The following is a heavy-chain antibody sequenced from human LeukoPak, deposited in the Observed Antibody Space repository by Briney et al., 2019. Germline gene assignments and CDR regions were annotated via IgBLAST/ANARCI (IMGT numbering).Heavy chain of an antibody. Sequence: AGGSLRLSCSASGFTFSRSGMHWVRQAPGKGLDWVAHIQDIGNNKYYADSVKGRFTISRDNSKNTLFLQMNSLMPEDTAVYYCARDRRGSWTIDYWGQGILVTVSS. CDR1: GFTFSRSG. CDR3: ARDRRGSWTIDY. J-gene: IGHJ4*02. V-gene: IGHV3-30*02. CDR2: IQDIGNNK. D-gene: IGHD6-13*01.